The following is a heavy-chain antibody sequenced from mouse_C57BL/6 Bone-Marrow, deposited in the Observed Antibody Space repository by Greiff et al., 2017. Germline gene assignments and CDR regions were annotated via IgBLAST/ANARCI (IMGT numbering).Heavy chain of an antibody. D-gene: IGHD2-3*01. Sequence: EVKLQESGAELVRPGASVKLSCTASGFNIKDDYIHWVKQRPEQGLEWIGWIDPEIGDTEYASKFQGKATITSDTSSNTAYLQLSSLTSEDTAVYYFSSLDGNYFDFWGQGTPLTVA. J-gene: IGHJ2*01. CDR1: GFNIKDDY. CDR2: IDPEIGDT. V-gene: IGHV14-4*01. CDR3: SSLDGNYFDF.